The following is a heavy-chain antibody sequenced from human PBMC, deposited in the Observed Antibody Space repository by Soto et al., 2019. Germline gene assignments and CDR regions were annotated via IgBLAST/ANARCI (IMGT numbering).Heavy chain of an antibody. V-gene: IGHV4-30-4*01. D-gene: IGHD2-15*01. CDR3: ARVRLPGYCSGGSCYSAAFDI. Sequence: PSETLSLTCTVSGGSISSGDYYWSWIRQPPGKGLEWIGYIYYGGSTYYNPSLKSRVTISVDTSKNQFSLKLSSVTAADTAVYYCARVRLPGYCSGGSCYSAAFDIWGQGTMVTVSS. CDR2: IYYGGST. J-gene: IGHJ3*02. CDR1: GGSISSGDYY.